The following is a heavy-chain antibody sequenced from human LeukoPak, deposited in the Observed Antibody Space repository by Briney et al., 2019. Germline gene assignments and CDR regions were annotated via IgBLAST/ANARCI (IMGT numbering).Heavy chain of an antibody. CDR2: ISYSGNT. CDR1: GGSISSSFYY. CDR3: ATRIAAVGTFWIDP. V-gene: IGHV4-39*01. Sequence: SETLSLTCTVSGGSISSSFYYWGWIRQPPGKGLEWIGGISYSGNTYYNPSLKSRVTISVDTSKNQFSLKLSSVTAADTAVYYCATRIAAVGTFWIDPWGQGTLVTVSS. D-gene: IGHD6-13*01. J-gene: IGHJ5*02.